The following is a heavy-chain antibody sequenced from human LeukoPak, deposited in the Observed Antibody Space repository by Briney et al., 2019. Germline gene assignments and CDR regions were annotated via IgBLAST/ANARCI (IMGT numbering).Heavy chain of an antibody. CDR3: ARDKGAAGRNYYYIDV. D-gene: IGHD6-13*01. J-gene: IGHJ6*03. CDR2: ISYDGSNK. CDR1: GFTFSSYA. V-gene: IGHV3-30-3*01. Sequence: GGSLRLSCAGSGFTFSSYARQWVGQAPGKGREWVAVISYDGSNKYYADSGKGGFTIYRDNSKNTLYLQMHSLRAEDTAAYYCARDKGAAGRNYYYIDVWGKGTTVTVSS.